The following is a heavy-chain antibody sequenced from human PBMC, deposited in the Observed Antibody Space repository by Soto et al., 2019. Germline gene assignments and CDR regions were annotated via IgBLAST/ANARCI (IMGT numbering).Heavy chain of an antibody. D-gene: IGHD2-15*01. V-gene: IGHV1-46*01. J-gene: IGHJ4*02. CDR3: ASRYYISSSCPGFDY. CDR2: INPSDGST. CDR1: GYSFTSYY. Sequence: ASVKVSCKASGYSFTSYYMHWVRQAPGQGLEWMGVINPSDGSTTYAQKFQDRVTMTRDTSTSTVYMELSSLRSDDTAFYYCASRYYISSSCPGFDYWGQGTLVTVSS.